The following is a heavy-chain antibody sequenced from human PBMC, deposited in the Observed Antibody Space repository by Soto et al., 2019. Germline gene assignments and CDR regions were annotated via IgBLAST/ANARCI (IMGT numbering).Heavy chain of an antibody. V-gene: IGHV4-59*01. CDR1: GDSMNNYF. Sequence: SETLSLTCSVSGDSMNNYFWNWIRQPPGKGLEWIGNIYYSGNIKYNLSLKSRVTMSIDTSENQFSLKLDSVTAADTAVYYCVRLEGARGGYNWFDPWGQGTLVTVSS. CDR3: VRLEGARGGYNWFDP. D-gene: IGHD1-1*01. J-gene: IGHJ5*02. CDR2: IYYSGNI.